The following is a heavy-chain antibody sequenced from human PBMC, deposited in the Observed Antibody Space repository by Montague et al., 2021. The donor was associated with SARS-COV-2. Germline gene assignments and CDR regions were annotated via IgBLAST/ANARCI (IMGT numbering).Heavy chain of an antibody. D-gene: IGHD3-22*01. J-gene: IGHJ5*02. CDR1: GGSISSGGYY. CDR2: IYYSGST. Sequence: TLCLTCTVSGGSISSGGYYWSWIRQHPGKGLEWIGYIYYSGSTYYNPSLKSRVTISVDTSKNQFSLKLSSVTAADTAVYYCARVRARITMIVVVINGGFDPWGQGTLVTVSS. V-gene: IGHV4-31*03. CDR3: ARVRARITMIVVVINGGFDP.